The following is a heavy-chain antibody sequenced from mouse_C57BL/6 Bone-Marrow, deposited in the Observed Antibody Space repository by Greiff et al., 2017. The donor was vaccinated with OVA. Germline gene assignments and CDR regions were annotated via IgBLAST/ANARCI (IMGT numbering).Heavy chain of an antibody. D-gene: IGHD3-2*02. CDR2: ISDGGSYT. V-gene: IGHV5-4*03. J-gene: IGHJ4*01. CDR1: GFTFSSYA. Sequence: EVKLVESGGGLVKPGGSLKLSCAASGFTFSSYAMSWVRQTPEKRLEWVATISDGGSYTYYPDNVKGRFTISRDTAKNNLYLQMSHLKSEDTAMYYCARASSGYDAMDYWGQGTSVTVSS. CDR3: ARASSGYDAMDY.